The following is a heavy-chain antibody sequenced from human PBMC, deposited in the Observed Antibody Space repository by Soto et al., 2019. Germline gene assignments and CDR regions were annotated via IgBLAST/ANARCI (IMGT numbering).Heavy chain of an antibody. CDR1: GYTFITHA. V-gene: IGHV1-3*01. D-gene: IGHD1-1*01. CDR3: ARGKGMEENYYYYGLDI. Sequence: AAGKVACNPSGYTFITHAMDSVRHALGQTLEWTGLINGGTGQTKHSQRFQGRVNINRDTSASTDYMELSSLRSEDTAVYYCARGKGMEENYYYYGLDIWGQGTTVT. CDR2: INGGTGQT. J-gene: IGHJ6*02.